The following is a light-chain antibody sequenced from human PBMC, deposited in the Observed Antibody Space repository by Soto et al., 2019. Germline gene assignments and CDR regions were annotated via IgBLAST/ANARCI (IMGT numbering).Light chain of an antibody. CDR3: QQGTGIPYT. J-gene: IGKJ2*01. CDR1: QTIDTY. CDR2: AAS. Sequence: DIQMTQSPSSLSASAGDRVTITCRASQTIDTYLKWYQQNPGKAPKLLIYAASTLQNGAPSKFSGSRSGTDCTLTMSSVQPEDFGAYCCQQGTGIPYTFGQGTKLVIK. V-gene: IGKV1-39*01.